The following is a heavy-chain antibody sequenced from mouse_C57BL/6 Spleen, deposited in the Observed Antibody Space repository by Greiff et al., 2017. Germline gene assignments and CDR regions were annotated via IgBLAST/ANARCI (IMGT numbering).Heavy chain of an antibody. Sequence: EVQVVESGGGLVKPGGSLKLSCAASGFTFSDYGMHWVRQAPEKGLEWVAYISSGSSTIYYADTVKGLFTISRDNAKNTLFLQMTSLRSEDTAMYYCARGNFYAMDYWGQGTSVTVSS. CDR2: ISSGSSTI. CDR3: ARGNFYAMDY. J-gene: IGHJ4*01. CDR1: GFTFSDYG. V-gene: IGHV5-17*01.